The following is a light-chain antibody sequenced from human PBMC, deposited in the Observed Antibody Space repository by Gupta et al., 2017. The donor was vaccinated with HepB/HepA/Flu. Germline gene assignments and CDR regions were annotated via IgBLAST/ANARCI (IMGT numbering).Light chain of an antibody. CDR2: WAS. Sequence: DIVMTQSPDSLAVPLGARATINCKSSQSVLYSSNNKNQLAWYQEKPGQPPKLLIYWASTRESGVPDRFSGSGSGTDFTLTISNLQAEDVAVYYCQQYYSTPLTFGGGTKVEIK. J-gene: IGKJ4*01. CDR3: QQYYSTPLT. CDR1: QSVLYSSNNKNQ. V-gene: IGKV4-1*01.